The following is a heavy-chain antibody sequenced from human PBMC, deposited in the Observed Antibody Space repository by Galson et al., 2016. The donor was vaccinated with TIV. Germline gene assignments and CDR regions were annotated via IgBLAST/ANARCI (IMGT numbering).Heavy chain of an antibody. J-gene: IGHJ6*02. CDR1: GGTFNSYA. Sequence: SVKVSCKASGGTFNSYAIGWVRQAPGQGLEWMGGIVPIFGSTNSAQKFQGRVTITADASTSTVYMDLSSLRFEDTAVYYCATPRQELVPNYYYGMDVWGQGTTVTVSS. V-gene: IGHV1-69*13. D-gene: IGHD6-13*01. CDR2: IVPIFGST. CDR3: ATPRQELVPNYYYGMDV.